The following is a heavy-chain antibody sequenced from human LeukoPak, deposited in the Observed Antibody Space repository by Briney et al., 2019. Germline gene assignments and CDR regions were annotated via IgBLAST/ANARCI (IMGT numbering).Heavy chain of an antibody. Sequence: GASVKVSCKASGYTFTSYGITWVRQAPGQGLEWMGWISTCTGKINYAQKLQGRVTMTTDTSTSTAYMELRSLRSDDTAVYYCARDSGTIFGIVRYYFDYWGQGTLVTVSS. CDR3: ARDSGTIFGIVRYYFDY. V-gene: IGHV1-18*01. CDR2: ISTCTGKI. D-gene: IGHD3-3*01. CDR1: GYTFTSYG. J-gene: IGHJ4*02.